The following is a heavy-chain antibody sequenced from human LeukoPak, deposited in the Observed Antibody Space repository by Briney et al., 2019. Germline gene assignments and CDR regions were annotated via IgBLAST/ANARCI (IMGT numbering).Heavy chain of an antibody. CDR1: GITLSNYG. Sequence: PGGSLRLSCAVSGITLSNYGMSWVRQAPGKGREWVAGLSDRGGRTNYADSVKGRFIISRDNAKNTLYLQMNGLRAEDTAVHFCAKRGVVIRVILVGFHKEAYYFDSWGQGALVTVSS. V-gene: IGHV3-23*01. D-gene: IGHD3-22*01. J-gene: IGHJ4*02. CDR2: LSDRGGRT. CDR3: AKRGVVIRVILVGFHKEAYYFDS.